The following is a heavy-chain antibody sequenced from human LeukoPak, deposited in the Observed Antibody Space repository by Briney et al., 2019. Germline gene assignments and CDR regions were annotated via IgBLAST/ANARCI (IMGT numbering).Heavy chain of an antibody. Sequence: ASVKVSCKTSGYRFTINGNSWVRHPPGQGLEWMGWVSTYNDKKDYAQKFQGRVIMTTDTSTTTAYMELGSLRSDDTAVYYCARHSGSYGFDYWGQGTLVTVSS. V-gene: IGHV1-18*01. CDR2: VSTYNDKK. CDR3: ARHSGSYGFDY. J-gene: IGHJ4*02. CDR1: GYRFTING. D-gene: IGHD1-26*01.